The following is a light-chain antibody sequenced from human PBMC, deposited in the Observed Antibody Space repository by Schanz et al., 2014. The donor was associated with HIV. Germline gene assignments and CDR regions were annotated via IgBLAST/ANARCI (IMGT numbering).Light chain of an antibody. CDR2: AAS. Sequence: DIQLTQSPALLSASVGDRVTITCRASQTISNSLAWYQQRPGKAPKVLIYAASSLQRGAPSRFSGSRSGTEFTLTISSLRPDDFATYFCLHYNDFTSTFGQGAKLEIK. CDR1: QTISNS. V-gene: IGKV1-9*01. J-gene: IGKJ2*01. CDR3: LHYNDFTST.